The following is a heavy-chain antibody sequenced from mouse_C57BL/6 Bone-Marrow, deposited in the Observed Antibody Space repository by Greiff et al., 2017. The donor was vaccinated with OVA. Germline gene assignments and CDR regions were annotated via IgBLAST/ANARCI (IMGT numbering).Heavy chain of an antibody. Sequence: EVQLVESGGGLVQPGGSLKLSCAASGFTFSDYYMYWVRQTPEKRLEWVAYISNGGGSTYYPDTVKGRFTISRDNAKNTLYLQMSRLKSEDTAMYYCASPYYGGYFDVWGTGTTVTVSS. CDR1: GFTFSDYY. D-gene: IGHD2-10*01. CDR3: ASPYYGGYFDV. CDR2: ISNGGGST. V-gene: IGHV5-12*01. J-gene: IGHJ1*03.